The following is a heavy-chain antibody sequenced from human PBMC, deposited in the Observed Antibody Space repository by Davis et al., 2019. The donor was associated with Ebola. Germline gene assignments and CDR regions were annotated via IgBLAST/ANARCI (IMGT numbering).Heavy chain of an antibody. D-gene: IGHD1-26*01. CDR2: IIPLLHTT. J-gene: IGHJ5*02. V-gene: IGHV1-69*13. CDR1: GGTLRSYA. CDR3: ARVPWATLAGWFDP. Sequence: SVKVSCKASGGTLRSYAISWVRQAPGQGLEWMGVIIPLLHTTKYAQKFQGRVTITADESTGTGYMELSSLRSEDTAVYYCARVPWATLAGWFDPWGQGTLVTVSS.